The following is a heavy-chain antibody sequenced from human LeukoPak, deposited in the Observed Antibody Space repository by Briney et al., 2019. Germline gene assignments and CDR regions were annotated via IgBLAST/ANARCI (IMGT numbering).Heavy chain of an antibody. D-gene: IGHD3-22*01. J-gene: IGHJ3*02. V-gene: IGHV3-23*01. CDR2: ISGSGGST. Sequence: GGSLRLSCAASGFTFSNAWMNWVRQAPGKGLEWVSAISGSGGSTYSADSVKGRFTISRDNSKNTLYLQMNSLRAEDTAVYYCAIKGLLQPNGNAFDIWGQGTMVTVSS. CDR3: AIKGLLQPNGNAFDI. CDR1: GFTFSNAW.